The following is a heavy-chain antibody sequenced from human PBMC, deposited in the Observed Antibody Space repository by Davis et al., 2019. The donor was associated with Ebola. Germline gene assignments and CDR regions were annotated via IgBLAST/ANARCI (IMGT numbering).Heavy chain of an antibody. CDR1: GFTFSSYG. J-gene: IGHJ4*02. D-gene: IGHD6-19*01. Sequence: GGSLRLSCAASGFTFSSYGMHWVRQAPGKGLEWVAVISYDGSNKYYADSVKGRFTISRDNSKNTLYLQMNSLRAEDTAVYYCAKMLDSSGWYGFYYFDYWGQGTLVTVSS. CDR3: AKMLDSSGWYGFYYFDY. CDR2: ISYDGSNK. V-gene: IGHV3-30*18.